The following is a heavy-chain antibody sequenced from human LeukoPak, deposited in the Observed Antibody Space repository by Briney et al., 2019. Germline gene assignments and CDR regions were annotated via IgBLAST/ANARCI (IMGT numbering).Heavy chain of an antibody. CDR3: ARDWYDYYDSSGYPDY. V-gene: IGHV1-46*01. CDR2: INPSGGST. D-gene: IGHD3-22*01. CDR1: GYMFTSYY. J-gene: IGHJ4*02. Sequence: ASVKVSCKASGYMFTSYYMHWVRQAPGQGLECMGIINPSGGSTSYAQKFQGRVTMTRDMSTSTVYMELSSLRSEDTAVYYCARDWYDYYDSSGYPDYWGQGTLVTVSS.